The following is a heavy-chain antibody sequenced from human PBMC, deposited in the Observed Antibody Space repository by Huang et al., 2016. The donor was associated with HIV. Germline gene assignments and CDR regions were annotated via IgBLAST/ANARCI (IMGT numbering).Heavy chain of an antibody. J-gene: IGHJ4*02. D-gene: IGHD3-10*01. CDR3: ARHFGSWSGYFDS. CDR2: IYYSGDT. Sequence: QLQLQESGPGLVRPSETLSLICTVSGGSITDSNYYWGWIRQPPGKGLEWFGSIYYSGDTDYNPSLKSRVTMSVDTSKTRFSLDIRSVAVADTAIYYCARHFGSWSGYFDSWGQGTLVPVSS. V-gene: IGHV4-39*01. CDR1: GGSITDSNYY.